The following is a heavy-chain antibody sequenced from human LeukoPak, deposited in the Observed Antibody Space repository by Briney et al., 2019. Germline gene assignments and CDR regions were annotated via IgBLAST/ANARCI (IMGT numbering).Heavy chain of an antibody. D-gene: IGHD6-19*01. J-gene: IGHJ5*02. V-gene: IGHV4-34*01. CDR2: INHSGST. CDR1: GGSFSGYY. Sequence: PSETLSLTCAVYGGSFSGYYWSWIRQPPGKGLEWIGEINHSGSTNYNPSLKSRVTISVDTSKNQFSLKLSSVTAADTAVYYCARARSVAVAGTGWFDPWGQGTLVTVSS. CDR3: ARARSVAVAGTGWFDP.